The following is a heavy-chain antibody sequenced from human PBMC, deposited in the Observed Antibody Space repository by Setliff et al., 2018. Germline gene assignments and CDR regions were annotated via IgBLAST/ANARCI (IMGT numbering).Heavy chain of an antibody. CDR1: EFSLSDFH. J-gene: IGHJ6*03. Sequence: PGGSLRLSCAASEFSLSDFHMHWVRQAPGQGLEWVGRVRRNTNSYATAYSASLKGRFTISRDDSKNTAYLQMNSLQSEDTAVYYCARRGVGMGMDVWGKGTTVTVS. V-gene: IGHV3-73*01. CDR2: VRRNTNSYAT. D-gene: IGHD2-2*01. CDR3: ARRGVGMGMDV.